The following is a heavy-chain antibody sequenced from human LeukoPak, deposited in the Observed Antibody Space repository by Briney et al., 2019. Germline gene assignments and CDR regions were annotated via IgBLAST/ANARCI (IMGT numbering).Heavy chain of an antibody. D-gene: IGHD1-26*01. CDR3: VRNNTSGFDY. Sequence: SETLSLTCTVSGGSISSGGYYWNWIRQHPGKGLEWIGYIYNGVRTDYNPSLKNRVTISVDTSKNQSSLKLSSVTAADTAVYYCVRNNTSGFDYWGQGTLVTVSS. CDR2: IYNGVRT. J-gene: IGHJ4*01. CDR1: GGSISSGGYY. V-gene: IGHV4-31*03.